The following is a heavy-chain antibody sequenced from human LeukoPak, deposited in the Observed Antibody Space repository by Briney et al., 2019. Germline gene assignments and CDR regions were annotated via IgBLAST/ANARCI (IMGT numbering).Heavy chain of an antibody. Sequence: GGSLRLSCAASGFTFSSYAMHWVRQAPGKGLEYVSAISSNGGSTYYANSVKGRFTISRDNSKNTLYLQMGSLRAEDMAVYYCAAMIVVVITTDFDLWGRGTLVTVSS. D-gene: IGHD3-22*01. J-gene: IGHJ2*01. CDR3: AAMIVVVITTDFDL. CDR1: GFTFSSYA. V-gene: IGHV3-64*01. CDR2: ISSNGGST.